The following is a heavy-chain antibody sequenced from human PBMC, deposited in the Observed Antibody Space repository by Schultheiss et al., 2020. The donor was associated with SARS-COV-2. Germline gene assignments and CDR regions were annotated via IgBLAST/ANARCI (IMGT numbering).Heavy chain of an antibody. CDR1: GYTFTSYD. D-gene: IGHD3-22*01. J-gene: IGHJ2*01. CDR2: INPNSGGT. V-gene: IGHV1-2*04. Sequence: ASVKVSCKASGYTFTSYDINWVRQAPGQGLEWMGWINPNSGGTNYAQKFQGWVTMTRDTSISTAYMELSSLRSEDTAVYYCARDPDSSGYDWYFDLWGRGTLVTVSS. CDR3: ARDPDSSGYDWYFDL.